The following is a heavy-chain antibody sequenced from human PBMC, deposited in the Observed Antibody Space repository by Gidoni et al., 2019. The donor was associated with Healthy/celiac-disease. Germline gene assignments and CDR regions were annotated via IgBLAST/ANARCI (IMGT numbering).Heavy chain of an antibody. Sequence: QVQLVESGGGVVQPGRSLRLSCAASRFTFSSYGMHWVRQAPGKGLEWVAVISYDGSNKYYADSVKGRFTISRDNSKNTLYLQMNSLRAEDTAVYYCAKGLYYDSSGTQFDYWGQGTLVTVSS. CDR3: AKGLYYDSSGTQFDY. CDR2: ISYDGSNK. J-gene: IGHJ4*02. CDR1: RFTFSSYG. D-gene: IGHD3-22*01. V-gene: IGHV3-30*18.